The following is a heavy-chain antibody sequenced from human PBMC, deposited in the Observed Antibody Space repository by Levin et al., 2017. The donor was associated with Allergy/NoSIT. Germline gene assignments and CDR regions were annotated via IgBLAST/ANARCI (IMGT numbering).Heavy chain of an antibody. D-gene: IGHD3-3*01. J-gene: IGHJ3*02. V-gene: IGHV1-2*06. CDR1: GYSFTDYS. CDR2: INPNSGGT. Sequence: GASVKVSCKASGYSFTDYSMHWVRQAPGQGLEWMGRINPNSGGTNFAQKFEGRVTMTRDTSITTVYMEMSRLRSDDTAVYYCARDYDFWSGYYSWSFDIWGQGTMVTVSS. CDR3: ARDYDFWSGYYSWSFDI.